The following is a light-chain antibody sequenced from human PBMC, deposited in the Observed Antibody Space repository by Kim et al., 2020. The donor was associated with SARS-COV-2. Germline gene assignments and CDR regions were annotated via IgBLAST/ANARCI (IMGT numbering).Light chain of an antibody. CDR1: ALPEKT. Sequence: VYQGQEARITCTGEALPEKTTYWYQKKSGQAPLLLIYKDSERPSGIPGRFSGSSSGTTVTLTISGVQAEDDADYYCQSADGSGTYVFGTGTKVTVL. CDR2: KDS. J-gene: IGLJ1*01. V-gene: IGLV3-25*03. CDR3: QSADGSGTYV.